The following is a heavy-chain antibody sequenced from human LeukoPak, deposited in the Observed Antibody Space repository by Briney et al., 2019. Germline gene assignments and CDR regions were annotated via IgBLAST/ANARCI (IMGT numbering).Heavy chain of an antibody. J-gene: IGHJ3*02. CDR1: GFTFSSYW. D-gene: IGHD4-17*01. CDR3: AKDIAYGDYGNAFDI. V-gene: IGHV3-9*03. Sequence: GGSLRLSCAASGFTFSSYWMHWVRQAPGKGLEWVSGISWNSGSIGYADSVKGRFTISRDNAKNSLYLQMNSLRAEDMALYYCAKDIAYGDYGNAFDIWGQGTMVTVSS. CDR2: ISWNSGSI.